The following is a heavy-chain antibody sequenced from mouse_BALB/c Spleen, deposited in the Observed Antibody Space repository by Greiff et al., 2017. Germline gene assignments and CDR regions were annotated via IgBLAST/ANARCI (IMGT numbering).Heavy chain of an antibody. D-gene: IGHD2-1*01. CDR3: ARGGYGNYVGYFDY. CDR2: INPYNDGT. J-gene: IGHJ2*01. CDR1: GYTFTSYV. Sequence: EVKLQESGPELVKPGASVKMSCKASGYTFTSYVMHWVKQKPGQGLEWIGYINPYNDGTKYNEKFKGKATLTSDKSSSTAYMELSSLTSEDSAVYYCARGGYGNYVGYFDYWGQGTTLTVSS. V-gene: IGHV1-14*01.